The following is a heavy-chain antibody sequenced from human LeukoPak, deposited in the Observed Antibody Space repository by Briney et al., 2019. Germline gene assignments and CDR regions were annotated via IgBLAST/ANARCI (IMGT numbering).Heavy chain of an antibody. D-gene: IGHD3-22*01. J-gene: IGHJ4*02. Sequence: GASVKVSFKASGYTFTSYGISWERQAPGQGLEWMGWISAYNGNTNYAQKLQGRVTMTTDTSTSTAYMELRSLRSDDTAVYYCARSGYYDSSGPDDYWGQGTLVTVSS. CDR3: ARSGYYDSSGPDDY. CDR1: GYTFTSYG. CDR2: ISAYNGNT. V-gene: IGHV1-18*01.